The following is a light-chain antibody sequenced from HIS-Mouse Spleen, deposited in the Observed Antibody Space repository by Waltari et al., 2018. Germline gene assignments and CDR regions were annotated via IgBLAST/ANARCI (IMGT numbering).Light chain of an antibody. J-gene: IGLJ1*01. Sequence: QSVLTQPPSVSGAPGQRGTISCTGSSSNIGAGYDVHWYQQLPGTAPKLLIYGNSNRPSGVPDRFSGSKSGTSASLAITGLQAEDEADYYCQSYDSSLSVNYVFGTGTKVTVL. V-gene: IGLV1-40*01. CDR1: SSNIGAGYD. CDR2: GNS. CDR3: QSYDSSLSVNYV.